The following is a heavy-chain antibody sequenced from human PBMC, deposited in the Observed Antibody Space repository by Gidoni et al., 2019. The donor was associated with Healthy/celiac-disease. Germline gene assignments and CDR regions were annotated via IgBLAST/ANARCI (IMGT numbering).Heavy chain of an antibody. D-gene: IGHD5-12*01. Sequence: EVQLVESGGGLVQPGGSLRLSCSASGFTFSSYAMHWVRQAPGKGLEYVSAISSNGGSTYYADSVKGRFTISRDNSKNTLYLQMSSLRAEDTAVYYCVKGIISGYDSGWFDPWGQGTLVTVSS. CDR1: GFTFSSYA. V-gene: IGHV3-64D*08. J-gene: IGHJ5*02. CDR3: VKGIISGYDSGWFDP. CDR2: ISSNGGST.